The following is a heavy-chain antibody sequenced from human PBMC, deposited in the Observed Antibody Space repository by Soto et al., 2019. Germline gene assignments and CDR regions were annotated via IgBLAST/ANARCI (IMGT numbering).Heavy chain of an antibody. D-gene: IGHD5-18*01. V-gene: IGHV1-46*01. CDR2: INPNGGIT. Sequence: QEQLVQSGAEVKKPGASVRVSCKASGYTFTHYYIHWVRQAPGQGLEWMGIINPNGGITTYAQKFRAGFSMTRDTSTSTVYLELSSLRSEDSAVYYCATSVNSAMAFDYWGQGTLVTVSS. J-gene: IGHJ4*02. CDR3: ATSVNSAMAFDY. CDR1: GYTFTHYY.